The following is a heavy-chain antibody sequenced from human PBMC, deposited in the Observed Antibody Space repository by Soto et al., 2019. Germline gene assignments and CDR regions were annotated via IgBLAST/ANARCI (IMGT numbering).Heavy chain of an antibody. D-gene: IGHD3-10*01. V-gene: IGHV3-7*01. CDR2: IKKDGSEK. J-gene: IGHJ6*03. CDR1: GFTFSSYW. CDR3: ARKFGELLPDYYYYYMDV. Sequence: EVQLVESGGGLVQPGGPLRLSCAASGFTFSSYWMSWVRQAPGKGLEWVANIKKDGSEKYYVDSVKGRFTISSDNAKKSLYLQMNSLRAEDTAVYYCARKFGELLPDYYYYYMDVWGKGTTVTVSS.